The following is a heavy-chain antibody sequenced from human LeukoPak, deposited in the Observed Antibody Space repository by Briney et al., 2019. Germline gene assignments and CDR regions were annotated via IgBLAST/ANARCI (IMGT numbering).Heavy chain of an antibody. Sequence: SVKVSCKASGGTFSSYTISWVRQAPGQGLEWMGRIIPILGIANYAQKFQGRVTITADKSTSSAYMELSSLRSEDTAVYYCATSGYSYGYPFDYWGQGTLVTVSS. D-gene: IGHD5-18*01. J-gene: IGHJ4*02. CDR1: GGTFSSYT. CDR2: IIPILGIA. CDR3: ATSGYSYGYPFDY. V-gene: IGHV1-69*02.